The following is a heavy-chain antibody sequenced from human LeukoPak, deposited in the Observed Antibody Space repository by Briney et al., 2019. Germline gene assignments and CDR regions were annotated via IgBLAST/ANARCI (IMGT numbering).Heavy chain of an antibody. CDR3: AGERDHRDYGDKRGYFQH. Sequence: PGGSLRLSCAASGFTFSSYSMNWVRQAPGKGLEWVSYISSSSSTIYYADSVKGRFTISRDNAKNSLYLQMNSLRDEDTAVYYCAGERDHRDYGDKRGYFQHWGQGTLVTVSS. J-gene: IGHJ1*01. V-gene: IGHV3-48*02. CDR1: GFTFSSYS. CDR2: ISSSSSTI. D-gene: IGHD4-17*01.